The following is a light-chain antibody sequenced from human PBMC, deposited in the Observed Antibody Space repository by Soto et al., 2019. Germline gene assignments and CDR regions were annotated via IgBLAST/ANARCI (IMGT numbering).Light chain of an antibody. J-gene: IGLJ1*01. Sequence: QSALTQPASVSGSPGQSITIYCTGSSSDIGAYNYVSWFQQYPGKAPKLIISEVSNRPSGVSNRFSGSKSGTAASLTISGLQTEDEADYFCFSFTTDWTHVFGTGTKLTVL. CDR3: FSFTTDWTHV. V-gene: IGLV2-14*01. CDR1: SSDIGAYNY. CDR2: EVS.